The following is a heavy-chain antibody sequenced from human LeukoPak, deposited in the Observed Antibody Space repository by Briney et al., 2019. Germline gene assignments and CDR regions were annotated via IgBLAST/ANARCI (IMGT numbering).Heavy chain of an antibody. J-gene: IGHJ4*02. V-gene: IGHV1-69*13. Sequence: ASVKVSCKASGGTFSSYAISWVRQAPGQGLEWMGGIIPIFGTANYAQKFQGRVTITADESTSTAYMELSSLRSGDTAVYYCARGLDGDYRNYWGQGTLVTVSS. CDR2: IIPIFGTA. D-gene: IGHD4-17*01. CDR3: ARGLDGDYRNY. CDR1: GGTFSSYA.